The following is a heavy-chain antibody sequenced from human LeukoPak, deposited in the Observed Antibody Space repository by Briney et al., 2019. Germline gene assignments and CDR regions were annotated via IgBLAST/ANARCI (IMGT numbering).Heavy chain of an antibody. CDR2: ISGSGGSI. CDR1: GFTFSNYA. D-gene: IGHD2-2*01. V-gene: IGHV3-23*01. J-gene: IGHJ3*02. Sequence: GGSLRLSCAASGFTFSNYAMSWVRQAPGKGLEWVSTISGSGGSIYFADSMKGRFTISRDNSKNTLYLQMNSLRAEDTAVYYCAKGRSTSCRRCRNAFDIWGQGTMVTVSS. CDR3: AKGRSTSCRRCRNAFDI.